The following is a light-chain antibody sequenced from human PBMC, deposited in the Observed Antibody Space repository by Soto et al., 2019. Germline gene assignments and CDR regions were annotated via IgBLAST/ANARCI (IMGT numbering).Light chain of an antibody. CDR1: SSNIGGNT. Sequence: SVLTQPSSASGTPGQRVTISCSGGSSNIGGNTAHWYQQFPGTAPKLLIYNNNERPSVVPDRFSGSKSGTSASLAISGLQSEDEAMYYCAAWDDSLSGPVFGEGTKLTVL. CDR3: AAWDDSLSGPV. CDR2: NNN. V-gene: IGLV1-44*01. J-gene: IGLJ2*01.